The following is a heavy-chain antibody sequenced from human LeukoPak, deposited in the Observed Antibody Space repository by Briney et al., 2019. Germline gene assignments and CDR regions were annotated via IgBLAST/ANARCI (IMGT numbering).Heavy chain of an antibody. J-gene: IGHJ5*02. CDR3: ARIVVPLGWFDP. CDR2: IYYSGST. V-gene: IGHV4-39*01. CDR1: GXSISSSSYY. Sequence: SETLSLTCTVSGXSISSSSYYWGWIRQPPGKGLEWIGSIYYSGSTYYNPSLKSRVTISVDTSKNQFSLKLSSVTAADTAVYYCARIVVPLGWFDPWGQGILVTVSS. D-gene: IGHD3-22*01.